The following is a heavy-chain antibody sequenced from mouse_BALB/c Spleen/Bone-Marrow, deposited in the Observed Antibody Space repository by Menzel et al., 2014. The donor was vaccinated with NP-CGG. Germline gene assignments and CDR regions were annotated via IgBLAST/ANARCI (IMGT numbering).Heavy chain of an antibody. CDR3: TREDTNWDFDY. Sequence: EVHLVESGGGLVKPGGSLKLPCAASGFTFSSYTMSWVRQTPEKRLEWVATISSGGSYTYYPDSVKGRFTISRDNAKNTLYLQMSSLKSEDTVMYYCTREDTNWDFDYWGQGTTLTVSS. CDR2: ISSGGSYT. CDR1: GFTFSSYT. V-gene: IGHV5-6-4*01. J-gene: IGHJ2*01. D-gene: IGHD4-1*01.